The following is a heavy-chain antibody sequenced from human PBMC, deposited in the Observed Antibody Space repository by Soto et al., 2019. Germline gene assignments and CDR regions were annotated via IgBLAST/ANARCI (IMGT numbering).Heavy chain of an antibody. V-gene: IGHV1-2*02. CDR3: ARGGRADMITLGGGIGDPFDI. CDR2: INRNSGGT. D-gene: IGHD3-16*02. Sequence: QVHLVQSGAEVKKPAASVKVSCKASRYTFTGYYIHWLRQAPGQGLEWMAWINRNSGGTKYAQKFQGRVTITRHTSISTAFMELRRLRSDDTALYYCARGGRADMITLGGGIGDPFDIWGQGTMVTVSS. CDR1: RYTFTGYY. J-gene: IGHJ3*02.